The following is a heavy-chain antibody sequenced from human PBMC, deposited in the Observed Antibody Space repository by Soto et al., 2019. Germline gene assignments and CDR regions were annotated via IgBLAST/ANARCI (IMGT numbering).Heavy chain of an antibody. J-gene: IGHJ5*02. CDR2: ISSDGNNK. V-gene: IGHV3-30*18. CDR3: AKDLPPNTVTTCGS. Sequence: QVQLVESGGGAVQPGRSLRLSRAASGFTFDSHGMHWVRQAPGKGLEWVAVISSDGNNKYYADSVKGRFTISRDNFNNILYLQMSSLRAEDTAVYYCAKDLPPNTVTTCGSWGQGTLVTVSS. D-gene: IGHD4-17*01. CDR1: GFTFDSHG.